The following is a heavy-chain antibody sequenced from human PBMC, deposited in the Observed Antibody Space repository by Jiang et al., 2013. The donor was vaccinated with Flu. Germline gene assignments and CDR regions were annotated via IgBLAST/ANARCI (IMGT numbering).Heavy chain of an antibody. Sequence: GAEVKKPGASVKVSCKASGYTFTSYGISWVRQAPGQGLEWMGWISTYNGNTNYAQKLQGRVTITTDTSTSTAYVELRSLRSDDTAVYYCARDSPGNYDSSVNWFDAWGQGTLVTVSS. V-gene: IGHV1-18*01. CDR3: ARDSPGNYDSSVNWFDA. J-gene: IGHJ5*02. CDR2: ISTYNGNT. D-gene: IGHD3-22*01. CDR1: GYTFTSYG.